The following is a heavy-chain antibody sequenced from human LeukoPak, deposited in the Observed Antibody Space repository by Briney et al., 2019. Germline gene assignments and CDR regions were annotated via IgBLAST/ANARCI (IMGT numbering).Heavy chain of an antibody. J-gene: IGHJ6*03. CDR1: RFTFSSYS. V-gene: IGHV3-21*01. D-gene: IGHD4-23*01. CDR3: ARVGPWVNSDYYYYYMDV. Sequence: GGSLRLSCAASRFTFSSYSMNWVRQAPGKGLEWVSSISSSGSYIYHADSVKGRFTISRDNAKNSLYLQMNSLRAEDTAVYYCARVGPWVNSDYYYYYMDVWGKGATVTVSS. CDR2: ISSSGSYI.